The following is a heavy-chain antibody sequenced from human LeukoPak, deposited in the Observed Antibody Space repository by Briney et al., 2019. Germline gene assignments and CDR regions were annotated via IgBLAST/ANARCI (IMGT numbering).Heavy chain of an antibody. J-gene: IGHJ4*02. CDR2: ISYDGSNK. CDR3: AKSIVGATRGYFDY. CDR1: GFTFSSYG. D-gene: IGHD1-26*01. V-gene: IGHV3-30*18. Sequence: GGSLRLSCAASGFTFSSYGVHWVRQAPGKGLEWVAVISYDGSNKYYADSVKGRFTISRDNSKNTLYLQMNSLRAEDTAVYYCAKSIVGATRGYFDYWGQGTLVTVSP.